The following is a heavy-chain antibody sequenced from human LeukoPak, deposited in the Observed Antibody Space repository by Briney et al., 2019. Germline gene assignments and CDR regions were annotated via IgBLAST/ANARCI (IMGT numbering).Heavy chain of an antibody. Sequence: TSETLSLTCAVYGGSFSGYSWSWIRQPPGKGLEWIGEINHSGSTNYNPSLKSRVTISVDTSKNQFSLKLSSVTAADTAVYYCARGRGPLRLRFYYYYYYMDVWGKGTTVTVSS. D-gene: IGHD3-3*01. CDR1: GGSFSGYS. J-gene: IGHJ6*03. CDR3: ARGRGPLRLRFYYYYYYMDV. CDR2: INHSGST. V-gene: IGHV4-34*01.